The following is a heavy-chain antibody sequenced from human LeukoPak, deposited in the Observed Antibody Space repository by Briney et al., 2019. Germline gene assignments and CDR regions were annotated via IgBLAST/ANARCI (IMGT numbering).Heavy chain of an antibody. CDR1: GDSVSSNSAA. D-gene: IGHD2-2*01. CDR2: TYYRSKWYI. V-gene: IGHV6-1*01. CDR3: AREGVPHRYCSSTSCYRAGFDY. J-gene: IGHJ4*02. Sequence: SQTLSLTCVISGDSVSSNSAAWNWIRQSPSRGLEWLGRTYYRSKWYIDYAVSVKSRISISPDTSKNQFSLRLNSVTPEDTAVYYCAREGVPHRYCSSTSCYRAGFDYWGQGTLVTVSS.